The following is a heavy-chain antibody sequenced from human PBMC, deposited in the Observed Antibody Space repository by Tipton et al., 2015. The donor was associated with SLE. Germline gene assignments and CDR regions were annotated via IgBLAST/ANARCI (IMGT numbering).Heavy chain of an antibody. CDR1: GGSISSHY. V-gene: IGHV4-4*09. CDR3: ARSDMDSEDWFDP. CDR2: IYTSGST. Sequence: TLSLTCTVSGGSISSHYWSWIRQPAGKGLEWIGYIYTSGSTNYNPSLKSRVTISVDTSKNQFSLKLSSVTAADTAVYYCARSDMDSEDWFDPWGQGTLVTVSS. D-gene: IGHD5-18*01. J-gene: IGHJ5*02.